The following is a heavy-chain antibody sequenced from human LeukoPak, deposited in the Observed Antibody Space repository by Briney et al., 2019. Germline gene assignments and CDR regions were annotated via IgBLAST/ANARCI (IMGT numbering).Heavy chain of an antibody. V-gene: IGHV3-9*01. J-gene: IGHJ4*02. Sequence: GRSLRLSCAASGFTFDDYAMHWVRQAPGKGLEWVSGIGWNSGNTGYADSVKGRFTISRDNAKNSLYLQMNSLRAEDTAVYYCARDSWDYWGQGTLVTVSS. CDR2: IGWNSGNT. CDR3: ARDSWDY. CDR1: GFTFDDYA.